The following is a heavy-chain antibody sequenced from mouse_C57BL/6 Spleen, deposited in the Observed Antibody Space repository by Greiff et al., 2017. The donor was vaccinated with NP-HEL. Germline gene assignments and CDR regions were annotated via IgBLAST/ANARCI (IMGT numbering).Heavy chain of an antibody. V-gene: IGHV1-72*01. CDR3: ATPNYYGSRGWFAY. CDR1: GYTFTSYW. Sequence: VQLQQSGAELVKPGASVKLSCKASGYTFTSYWMHWVKQRPGRGLEWIGRIDPNSGGTKYNEKFKGKATLTVDKPSSTAYMQLSSLTSEDAAVYYCATPNYYGSRGWFAYWGQGTLVTVSA. CDR2: IDPNSGGT. J-gene: IGHJ3*01. D-gene: IGHD1-1*01.